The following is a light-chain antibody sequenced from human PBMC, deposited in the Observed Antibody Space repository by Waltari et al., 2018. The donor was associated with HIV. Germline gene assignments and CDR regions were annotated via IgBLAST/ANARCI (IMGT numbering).Light chain of an antibody. Sequence: QTVVTQEPSLTVSPGGTVTLTCASSTGSVTSDNYPNWFQQKPGQAPRTLIFSTRNKHPWTPARCSGSRLGGKAALTLSGVQPEDEAEYDCLLHYGGTRGVFGGGTKLTVL. V-gene: IGLV7-43*01. CDR3: LLHYGGTRGV. J-gene: IGLJ3*02. CDR1: TGSVTSDNY. CDR2: STR.